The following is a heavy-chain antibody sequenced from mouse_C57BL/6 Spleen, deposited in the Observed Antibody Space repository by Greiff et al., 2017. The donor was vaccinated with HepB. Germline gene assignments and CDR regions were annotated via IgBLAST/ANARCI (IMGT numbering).Heavy chain of an antibody. CDR3: ARGGYYDYDLYAMDY. CDR1: GYTFTSYW. D-gene: IGHD2-4*01. V-gene: IGHV1-61*01. CDR2: IYPSDSET. Sequence: QVQLQQPGAELVRPGSSVKLSCKASGYTFTSYWMDWVKQRPGQGLEWIGNIYPSDSETHYNQKFKDKATLTVDKSSSTAYMQLSSLTSEDSAVYYCARGGYYDYDLYAMDYWGQGTSVTVSS. J-gene: IGHJ4*01.